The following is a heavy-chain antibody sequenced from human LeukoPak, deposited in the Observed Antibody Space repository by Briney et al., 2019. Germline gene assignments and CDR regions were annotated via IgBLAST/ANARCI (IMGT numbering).Heavy chain of an antibody. CDR3: TTDIVVVAATGVVDY. D-gene: IGHD2-15*01. V-gene: IGHV3-15*01. Sequence: GGSLRLSCAASGFTFSNAWMSWVRQAPGKGLEWVGRIKSKTDGGTTVYAAPVKGRFTISRDDSKNTLYLQMNSLKTEDTAVYYCTTDIVVVAATGVVDYWGQGTLVTVSS. CDR2: IKSKTDGGTT. J-gene: IGHJ4*02. CDR1: GFTFSNAW.